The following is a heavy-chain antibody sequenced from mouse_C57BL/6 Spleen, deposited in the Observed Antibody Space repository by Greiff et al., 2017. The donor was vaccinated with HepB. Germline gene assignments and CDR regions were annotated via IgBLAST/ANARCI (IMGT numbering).Heavy chain of an antibody. CDR1: GYAFTNYL. CDR2: INPGSGGT. Sequence: QVQLQQSGAELVRPGTSVKVSCKASGYAFTNYLIEWVKQRPGQGLEWIGVINPGSGGTNYNEKFKGKATLTADKSSSTAYMQLSSLTSEDSAVYFCAIEDSNLYFDYWGQGTTLTVSS. CDR3: AIEDSNLYFDY. V-gene: IGHV1-54*01. D-gene: IGHD2-5*01. J-gene: IGHJ2*01.